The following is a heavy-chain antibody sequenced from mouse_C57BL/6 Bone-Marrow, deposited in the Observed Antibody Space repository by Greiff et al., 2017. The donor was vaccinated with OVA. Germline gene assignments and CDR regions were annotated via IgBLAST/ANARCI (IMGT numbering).Heavy chain of an antibody. J-gene: IGHJ1*03. Sequence: EVQLQQSGPVLVKPGVSVKMSCKASGYTFTDYYMNWVKQSHGKSLEWIGVINPYNGGTSYNQKFKGKATLTVDKSSSTAYMELNSLTSEDSAVYYCARGRIYYYGVDDWYFDVWGTGTTVTVSS. V-gene: IGHV1-19*01. CDR3: ARGRIYYYGVDDWYFDV. CDR1: GYTFTDYY. CDR2: INPYNGGT. D-gene: IGHD1-1*01.